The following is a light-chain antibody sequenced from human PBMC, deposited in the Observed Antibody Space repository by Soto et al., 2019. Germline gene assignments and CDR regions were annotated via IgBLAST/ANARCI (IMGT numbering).Light chain of an antibody. CDR1: QSISNH. CDR2: AAS. J-gene: IGKJ5*01. V-gene: IGKV1-39*01. Sequence: DIQMTQSPSSLSASVEDRVIITCRASQSISNHLNCYQQKPGKAPKLLIFAASSLQSGVPSRFSGSRSGPDFTLTIRSLQPEDFATYYCQQSYSTPPLTFGPGTRLEIK. CDR3: QQSYSTPPLT.